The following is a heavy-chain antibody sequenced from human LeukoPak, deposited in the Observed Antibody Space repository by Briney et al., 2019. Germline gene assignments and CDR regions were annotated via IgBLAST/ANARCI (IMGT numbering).Heavy chain of an antibody. Sequence: SETLSLTCAVHGGSFSGYYWSWIRQPPGKGLEWIGEINHSGSTNHSPSLKSRVTISVDTSKNQFSLKLRSVTAADTAVYYCARGPLYYYDSSSRSYYFDYWGQGTLVTVSS. CDR2: INHSGST. J-gene: IGHJ4*02. D-gene: IGHD3-22*01. V-gene: IGHV4-34*01. CDR1: GGSFSGYY. CDR3: ARGPLYYYDSSSRSYYFDY.